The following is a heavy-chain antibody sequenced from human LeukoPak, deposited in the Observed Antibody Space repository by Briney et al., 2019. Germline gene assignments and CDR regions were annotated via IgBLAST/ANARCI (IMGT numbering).Heavy chain of an antibody. CDR3: ARDRVIKGIVGVMDV. Sequence: PGGSLRLSCAASGFTFSSYNINWVRQAPGPGLEWVSYISSSSNTIYYADSVKSRFTISRDNATNKLHLQINSLIAAAAHAYYCARDRVIKGIVGVMDVWGKGSTVTVSS. CDR2: ISSSSNTI. J-gene: IGHJ6*03. V-gene: IGHV3-48*01. D-gene: IGHD3-22*01. CDR1: GFTFSSYN.